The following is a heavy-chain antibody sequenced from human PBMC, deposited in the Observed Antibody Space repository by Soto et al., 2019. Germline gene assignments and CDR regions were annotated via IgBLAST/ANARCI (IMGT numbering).Heavy chain of an antibody. Sequence: SETLSLTCTVSGGSISSSSYYWGWIRQPPGKGLEWIGSIYYSGSTYYNPSLKSRVTISVYTSKNQFSLKLSSVTAADTAVYYCASLGGVGIAAAGPDYWGQGTLVTVSS. CDR3: ASLGGVGIAAAGPDY. CDR2: IYYSGST. J-gene: IGHJ4*02. CDR1: GGSISSSSYY. V-gene: IGHV4-39*01. D-gene: IGHD6-13*01.